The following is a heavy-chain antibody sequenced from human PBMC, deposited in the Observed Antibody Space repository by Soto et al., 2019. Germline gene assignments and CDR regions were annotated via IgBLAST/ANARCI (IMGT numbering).Heavy chain of an antibody. J-gene: IGHJ6*02. CDR1: GFTFNNYG. V-gene: IGHV3-30*18. CDR2: ISNDGSNK. Sequence: LRLSCAASGFTFNNYGMNWVRQAPGKGLEWVAIISNDGSNKYYIESVRGRFTISRDNSKNMLFPQMNSLRVEDTAVYFCTKDGRFDSDGSLYYYYYGMDVWGQGTTVTVSS. D-gene: IGHD2-15*01. CDR3: TKDGRFDSDGSLYYYYYGMDV.